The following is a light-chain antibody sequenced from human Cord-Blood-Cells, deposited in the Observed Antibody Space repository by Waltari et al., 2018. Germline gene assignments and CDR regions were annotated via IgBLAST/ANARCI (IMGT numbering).Light chain of an antibody. CDR1: QSVSSY. Sequence: EIVLTQSPATLSLSPGERATLSCRASQSVSSYLAWYQQKPGQAPRLLIYDASNRATGSPARFSGGGSGTDFTLTISSLEPEDFAVYYCQQRSNWPTFGGGTKVEIK. CDR3: QQRSNWPT. V-gene: IGKV3-11*01. J-gene: IGKJ4*01. CDR2: DAS.